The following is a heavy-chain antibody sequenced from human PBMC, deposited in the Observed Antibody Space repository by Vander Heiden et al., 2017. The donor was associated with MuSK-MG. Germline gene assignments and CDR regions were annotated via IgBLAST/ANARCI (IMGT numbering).Heavy chain of an antibody. V-gene: IGHV3-23*04. D-gene: IGHD4-17*01. CDR3: AKDPTVTTLPY. CDR1: GFTFSSYA. Sequence: EVQLVESGGGLVQPGGSLRLSCAASGFTFSSYAMSGVRQAPGKGLEWVSAISGSGGSTYDADSVKGRFTIARDNAKNTLYLKMNRLRAEDTAVYYEAKDPTVTTLPYWGRGSLVTLSS. CDR2: ISGSGGST. J-gene: IGHJ4*01.